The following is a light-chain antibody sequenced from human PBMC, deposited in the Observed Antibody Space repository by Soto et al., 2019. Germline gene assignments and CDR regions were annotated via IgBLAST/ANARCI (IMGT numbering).Light chain of an antibody. Sequence: DIVMPQSPDSLAVSLGERATINCKSSLSVLYSSNNKNYLAWYLQRPGQPPKLLIYWASTRESGVPDRFSGSGSGTDFTLTITSLQAEDVAVYYCQQYESTPPTFGQGTKLEIK. V-gene: IGKV4-1*01. CDR1: LSVLYSSNNKNY. CDR3: QQYESTPPT. J-gene: IGKJ2*01. CDR2: WAS.